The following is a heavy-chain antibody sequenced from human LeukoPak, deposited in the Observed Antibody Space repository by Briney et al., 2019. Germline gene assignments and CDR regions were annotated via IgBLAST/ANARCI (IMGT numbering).Heavy chain of an antibody. Sequence: GGSLRLSCTASGFTLSSYGIHWVRQAPGKGLEWVAVIWYDGSDTHYADSVRGRFTISRDNSKSTLYVQMNSLRDEDTAVYYCAKDQRWESPHYLDSWGQGTLVTVSS. J-gene: IGHJ4*02. D-gene: IGHD1-26*01. CDR2: IWYDGSDT. CDR3: AKDQRWESPHYLDS. CDR1: GFTLSSYG. V-gene: IGHV3-33*06.